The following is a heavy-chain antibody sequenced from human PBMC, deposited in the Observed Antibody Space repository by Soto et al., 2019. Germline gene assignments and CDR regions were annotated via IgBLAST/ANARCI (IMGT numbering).Heavy chain of an antibody. J-gene: IGHJ4*01. V-gene: IGHV3-15*01. CDR2: IKSKSDGGTT. CDR1: GFTFSNSW. Sequence: EVQLVQSGGGLVKPGGSFRLSCAASGFTFSNSWMNWVRQAPGKGLEWVGRIKSKSDGGTTDYAAPVKGRFTVSRDDSKTTLSLQMNRLKTEDTAVYYCPTIFRWGHGTLVTVSS. CDR3: PTIFR.